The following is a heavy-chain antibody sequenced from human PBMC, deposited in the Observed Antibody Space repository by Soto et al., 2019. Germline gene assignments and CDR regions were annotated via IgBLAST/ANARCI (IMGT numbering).Heavy chain of an antibody. Sequence: QVQLQESGPGLVEPSGTLSLTCVVSGDSISSSHWWSWVRQPPGKGLEWIGEIFHSGTTKYNTSLVSRVTMSVDTSNNQVSLTLSSVTAADTAVYYGARQLERGGLPEGFEYWGQGTLATVSS. J-gene: IGHJ4*02. V-gene: IGHV4-4*02. CDR3: ARQLERGGLPEGFEY. D-gene: IGHD1-1*01. CDR2: IFHSGTT. CDR1: GDSISSSHW.